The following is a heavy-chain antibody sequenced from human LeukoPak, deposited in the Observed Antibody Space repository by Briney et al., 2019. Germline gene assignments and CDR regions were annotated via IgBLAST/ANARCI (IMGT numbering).Heavy chain of an antibody. V-gene: IGHV1-69*05. CDR1: GGTFSSYA. D-gene: IGHD4-11*01. Sequence: GSSVKVSCKASGGTFSSYAISWVRQAPGQGLEWMGGIIPIFGTANYEQKFQGRVTITTDESTSTAYMELSSLRSEDTAVYYCASAQVSNYGPPYYYYYYMDVWRKGTTVTVS. CDR3: ASAQVSNYGPPYYYYYYMDV. CDR2: IIPIFGTA. J-gene: IGHJ6*03.